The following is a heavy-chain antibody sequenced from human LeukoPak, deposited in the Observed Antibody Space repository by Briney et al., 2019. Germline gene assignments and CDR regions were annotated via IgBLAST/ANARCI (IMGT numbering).Heavy chain of an antibody. Sequence: GGSLRLSCAASGFTFSSYAMHWVRQAPGKGLEWVAVISYDGSNKYYADSVKGRFTISRDNSKNTLYLQMNSLRAEDTAVYYCARDASGMRYYDGSGYRYYYYYGMDVWGQGTTVTVSS. J-gene: IGHJ6*02. D-gene: IGHD3-22*01. CDR2: ISYDGSNK. V-gene: IGHV3-30-3*01. CDR3: ARDASGMRYYDGSGYRYYYYYGMDV. CDR1: GFTFSSYA.